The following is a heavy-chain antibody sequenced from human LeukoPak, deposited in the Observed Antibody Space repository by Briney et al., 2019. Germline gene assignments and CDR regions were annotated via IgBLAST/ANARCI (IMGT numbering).Heavy chain of an antibody. CDR3: ASIKVAVAGSGA. D-gene: IGHD6-19*01. CDR2: IYSGGST. CDR1: GFTVSSNY. J-gene: IGHJ4*02. Sequence: PGGSLRLSCAASGFTVSSNYMSWVRQAPGKGLEWVSVIYSGGSTYYADSVKGRFTISRDNPKNTLYLQMNSLRAEDTAVYYCASIKVAVAGSGAWGQGTLVTVSS. V-gene: IGHV3-53*01.